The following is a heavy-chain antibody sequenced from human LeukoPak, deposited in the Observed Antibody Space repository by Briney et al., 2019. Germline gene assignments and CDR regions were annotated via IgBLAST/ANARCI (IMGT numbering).Heavy chain of an antibody. J-gene: IGHJ5*02. CDR1: GFTFSSYG. Sequence: PGGSLRLSCAASGFTFSSYGMQWVRQAPGKGLEWVAIIWYDGSNKYYADSVKGRFTISRDNSKNTVDLQMNSLRAEDTAVYYCARDRPGYGGFDPWGQGTLVTVSS. CDR3: ARDRPGYGGFDP. V-gene: IGHV3-33*01. CDR2: IWYDGSNK. D-gene: IGHD2-15*01.